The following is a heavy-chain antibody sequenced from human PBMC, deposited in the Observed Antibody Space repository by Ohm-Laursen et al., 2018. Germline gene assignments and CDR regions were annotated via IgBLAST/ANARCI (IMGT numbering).Heavy chain of an antibody. Sequence: ATVKISCKASGYTFTSYDINWVRQATGQGLEWMGWMNPNSGNTGYAQKFQGRVTMTRNTSISTAYMELSSLRSEDTAVYYCARPGKQQGMDVWGQGTTVTVSS. J-gene: IGHJ6*02. CDR3: ARPGKQQGMDV. D-gene: IGHD6-13*01. V-gene: IGHV1-8*01. CDR2: MNPNSGNT. CDR1: GYTFTSYD.